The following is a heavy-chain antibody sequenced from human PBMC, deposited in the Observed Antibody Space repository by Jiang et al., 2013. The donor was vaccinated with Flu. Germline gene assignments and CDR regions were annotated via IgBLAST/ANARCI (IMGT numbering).Heavy chain of an antibody. D-gene: IGHD2-2*01. J-gene: IGHJ4*02. CDR2: ISAYNGNT. CDR3: ARLSDAPEYCSSTSCYPLIDY. CDR1: GYTFTGYY. Sequence: KASGYTFTGYYMHWVRQAPGQGLEWMGWISAYNGNTNYAQKLQGRVTMTTDTSTSTAYMELRSLRSDDTAVYYCARLSDAPEYCSSTSCYPLIDYWGQGTLVTVSS. V-gene: IGHV1-18*04.